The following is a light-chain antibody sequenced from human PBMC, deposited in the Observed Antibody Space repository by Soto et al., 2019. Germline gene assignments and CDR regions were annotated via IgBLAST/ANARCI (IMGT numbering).Light chain of an antibody. CDR2: DTF. CDR3: QQRARWPMP. J-gene: IGKJ5*01. CDR1: QSVSTF. V-gene: IGKV3-11*01. Sequence: EVVLTQSPATLSMSPGERVTLSCRASQSVSTFVAWYQHKPGQAPRPVIHDTFKRAPGVPDRFSGGGSGTDFSLTISSLEPEDFAVYYCQQRARWPMPFGQGTRLELK.